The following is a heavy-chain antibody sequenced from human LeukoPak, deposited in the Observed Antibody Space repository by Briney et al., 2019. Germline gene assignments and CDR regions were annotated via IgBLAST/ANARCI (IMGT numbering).Heavy chain of an antibody. J-gene: IGHJ4*02. D-gene: IGHD6-6*01. CDR2: IYYSGST. CDR3: ARSGGSSSSVRVDY. CDR1: GGSISSYY. V-gene: IGHV4-59*01. Sequence: PSETLSLTCTVSGGSISSYYWSWIRQPPGKGLEWIGYIYYSGSTKYNPSLKSRVTISVDTSKNQFSLQLSSVTAADTAVYYCARSGGSSSSVRVDYWGQGTLVTASS.